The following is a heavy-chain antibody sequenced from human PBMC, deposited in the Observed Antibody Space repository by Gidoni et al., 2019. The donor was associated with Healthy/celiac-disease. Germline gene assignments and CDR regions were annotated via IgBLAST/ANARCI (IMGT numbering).Heavy chain of an antibody. CDR3: ARGPFITGEMEYFDY. V-gene: IGHV1-3*01. D-gene: IGHD7-27*01. Sequence: QVQLVQSGAEVKKPGASVKVSCKASGYTFTSYAMHWVRQAPGQRLEWMGWINAGNGNTKYSQKFQGRVTITRDTSASTAYMELSSLRSEDTAVYYCARGPFITGEMEYFDYWGQGTLVTVSS. CDR1: GYTFTSYA. J-gene: IGHJ4*02. CDR2: INAGNGNT.